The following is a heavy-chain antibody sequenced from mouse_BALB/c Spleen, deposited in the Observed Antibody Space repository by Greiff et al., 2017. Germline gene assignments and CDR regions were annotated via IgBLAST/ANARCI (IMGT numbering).Heavy chain of an antibody. CDR3: ARGDSDYYAMDY. D-gene: IGHD2-13*01. V-gene: IGHV5-4*02. Sequence: EVKLMESGGGLVKPGGSLKLSCAASGFTFSDYYMYWVRQTPEKRLEWVATISDGGSYTYYPDSVKGRFTISRDNAKNNLYLQMSSLKSEDTAMYYCARGDSDYYAMDYWGQGTSVTVSS. J-gene: IGHJ4*01. CDR1: GFTFSDYY. CDR2: ISDGGSYT.